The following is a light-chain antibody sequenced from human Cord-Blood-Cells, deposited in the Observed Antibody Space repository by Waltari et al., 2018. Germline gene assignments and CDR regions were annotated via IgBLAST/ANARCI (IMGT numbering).Light chain of an antibody. V-gene: IGLV2-23*03. CDR1: SSDVGSYNL. CDR3: CSYAGSSTFYVV. J-gene: IGLJ2*01. CDR2: EGS. Sequence: QSALTQPASVSGSPGQSITISCTGTSSDVGSYNLVSWYQQHPGKAPKLMIYEGSKRPSGFSHRFSGSKSGNTASLTISGLQAEDEADYYCCSYAGSSTFYVVFGGGTKRTVL.